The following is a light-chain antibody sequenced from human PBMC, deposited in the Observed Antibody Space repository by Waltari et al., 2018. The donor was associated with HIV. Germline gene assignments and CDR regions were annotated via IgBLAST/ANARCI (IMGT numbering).Light chain of an antibody. Sequence: DIVMIQSQESLAVSRGERATSSCKSSQSILSSSGNKYFLAWYQQKPGQPPKSLIYWASTRAAGVPARFSGSDSGTDFTLTISSLRAEDVAVYYCHQYHTTPYTFGQGTKLEI. V-gene: IGKV4-1*01. CDR2: WAS. CDR3: HQYHTTPYT. J-gene: IGKJ2*01. CDR1: QSILSSSGNKYF.